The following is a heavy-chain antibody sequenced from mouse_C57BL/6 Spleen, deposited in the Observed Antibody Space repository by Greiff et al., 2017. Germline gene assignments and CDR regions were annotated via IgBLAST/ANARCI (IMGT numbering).Heavy chain of an antibody. CDR1: GFTFSSYA. CDR3: ARNGYGAMDY. CDR2: ISDGGSYT. J-gene: IGHJ4*01. D-gene: IGHD2-2*01. V-gene: IGHV5-4*03. Sequence: EVNLVESGGGLVKPGGSLKLSCAASGFTFSSYAMSWVRQTPEKRLEWVATISDGGSYTYYPDNVKGRFTISRDNAKNNLYLQMSHLKSEDTAMYYCARNGYGAMDYWGQGTSVTVSS.